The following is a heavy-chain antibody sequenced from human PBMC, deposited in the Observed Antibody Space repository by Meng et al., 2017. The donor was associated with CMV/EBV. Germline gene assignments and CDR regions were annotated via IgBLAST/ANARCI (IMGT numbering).Heavy chain of an antibody. CDR1: TSNW. Sequence: TSNWNGWVRQMTGKGMEWMGRMNHGDYEKRYSKKLKGKVKITADKSISTAYLQWSSLKASDTAMYYCARVSSTSWSRWDYYYYGMDVWGQGTLVTVSS. D-gene: IGHD2-2*01. V-gene: IGHV5-51*01. CDR2: MNHGDYEK. CDR3: ARVSSTSWSRWDYYYYGMDV. J-gene: IGHJ6*02.